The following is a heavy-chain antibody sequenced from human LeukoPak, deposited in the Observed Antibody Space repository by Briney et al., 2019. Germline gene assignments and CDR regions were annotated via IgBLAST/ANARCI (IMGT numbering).Heavy chain of an antibody. J-gene: IGHJ4*02. CDR1: GYTFTSYY. V-gene: IGHV1-46*01. Sequence: ASVRVSCKASGYTFTSYYMHWVRQAPGQGLEWMGIINPSGGRTSYAQKFQGRVTMTRDMSTSTVYMELSSLRSEDTAVYYCAREAATGVYFDHWGQGTLVTVSS. D-gene: IGHD6-13*01. CDR2: INPSGGRT. CDR3: AREAATGVYFDH.